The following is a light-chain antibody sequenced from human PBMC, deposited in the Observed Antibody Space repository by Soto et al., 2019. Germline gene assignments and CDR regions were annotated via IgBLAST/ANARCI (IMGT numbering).Light chain of an antibody. CDR3: QQRYSWPLT. CDR2: DAS. J-gene: IGKJ4*01. V-gene: IGKV3-11*01. Sequence: EIVLTQSPATLSLSPGERATLSCRASQSVSSYLAWYQQKPGQAPRLLIYDASNRATGIPARFSGSGSGTDFTLTISILEPEDFAVYYCQQRYSWPLTFVGGTKVEIK. CDR1: QSVSSY.